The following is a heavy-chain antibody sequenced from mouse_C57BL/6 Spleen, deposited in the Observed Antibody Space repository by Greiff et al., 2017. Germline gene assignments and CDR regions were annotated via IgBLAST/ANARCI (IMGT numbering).Heavy chain of an antibody. CDR2: IDPSDSYT. J-gene: IGHJ2*01. Sequence: VQLQQPGAELVMPGASVKLSCKASGYTFTSYWMHWVKQRPGQGLEWIGEIDPSDSYTNYNQKFKGKSTLTVDKSSSTAYMQLSSLTSEASAVYYCARYYYGSSQYYFDYWGQGTTLTVSS. CDR1: GYTFTSYW. CDR3: ARYYYGSSQYYFDY. D-gene: IGHD1-1*01. V-gene: IGHV1-69*01.